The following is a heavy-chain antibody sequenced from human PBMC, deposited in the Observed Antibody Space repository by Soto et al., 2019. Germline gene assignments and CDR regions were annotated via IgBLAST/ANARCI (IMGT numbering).Heavy chain of an antibody. Sequence: EVQLVESGGGLVKPGGSLRLSCAASGFTFSNAWMNWVRQAPGKGLEWVGRIKSKTDGGTTDYAAPVKGRFTISRDDSKNTLYLQMNSLTTEDTAVYYCTTDRVYSNYDWGVYYYMDVWGKGTTVTVSS. CDR2: IKSKTDGGTT. J-gene: IGHJ6*03. CDR1: GFTFSNAW. V-gene: IGHV3-15*01. D-gene: IGHD4-4*01. CDR3: TTDRVYSNYDWGVYYYMDV.